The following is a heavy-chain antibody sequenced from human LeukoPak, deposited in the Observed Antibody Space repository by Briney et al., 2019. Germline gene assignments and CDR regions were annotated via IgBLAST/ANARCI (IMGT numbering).Heavy chain of an antibody. V-gene: IGHV3-23*01. CDR1: GFTFSSYV. D-gene: IGHD3-10*01. CDR3: AKSMLRGYYYMDV. Sequence: GGSLRLSCAASGFTFSSYVMSWVRQAPGKGLEWVSAISGGGGSTYYADSVKGRFTISRDNSKNTLYLQMNSLRPEDTAVYYCAKSMLRGYYYMDVWGKGTTVIISS. J-gene: IGHJ6*03. CDR2: ISGGGGST.